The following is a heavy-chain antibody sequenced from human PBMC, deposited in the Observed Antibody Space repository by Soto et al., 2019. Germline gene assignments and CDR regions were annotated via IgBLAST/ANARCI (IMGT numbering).Heavy chain of an antibody. CDR1: GGTFSSYA. J-gene: IGHJ4*02. V-gene: IGHV1-69*13. Sequence: ASVKVSCKASGGTFSSYAISWVRQAPGQGLEWMGGIIPIFGTANYAQKFQGRVTITADESTSTAYMELSSLRSEDTAVYYCAREDEYDILTGPMGYWGQGTLVTVSS. D-gene: IGHD3-9*01. CDR3: AREDEYDILTGPMGY. CDR2: IIPIFGTA.